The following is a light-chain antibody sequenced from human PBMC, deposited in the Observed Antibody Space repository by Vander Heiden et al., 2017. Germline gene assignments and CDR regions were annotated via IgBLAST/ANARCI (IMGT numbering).Light chain of an antibody. V-gene: IGKV4-1*01. CDR3: QQYDSTPRT. J-gene: IGKJ1*01. CDR1: QSLLNSRNNKNA. CDR2: WAS. Sequence: GERATFNCKSSQSLLNSRNNKNALAWYQQKPGHSPKLLVYWASTRESGVPERFIGSASGTDFTLTINSLQSEDVAVYYCQQYDSTPRTFGQGTKVTIK.